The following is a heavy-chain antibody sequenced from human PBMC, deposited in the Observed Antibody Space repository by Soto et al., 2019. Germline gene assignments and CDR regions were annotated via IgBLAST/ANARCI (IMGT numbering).Heavy chain of an antibody. CDR3: ARLGADAQNYYDSSGYPASV. V-gene: IGHV5-10-1*01. J-gene: IGHJ6*01. CDR1: GFSFTRYC. CDR2: IDPSDSYT. D-gene: IGHD3-22*01. Sequence: LKIYWKGSGFSFTRYCITLERNMPGKGLEWMGRIDPSDSYTNYSPSFQGHVTISADKSISTAYLQWSSLKASDTAMYYCARLGADAQNYYDSSGYPASVWGQGTTVTVSS.